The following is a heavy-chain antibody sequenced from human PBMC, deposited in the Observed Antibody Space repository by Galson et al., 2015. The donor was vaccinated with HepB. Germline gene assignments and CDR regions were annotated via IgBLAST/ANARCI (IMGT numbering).Heavy chain of an antibody. V-gene: IGHV3-30-3*01. Sequence: SLRLSCAASGFTFSTYAMHWVRQAPGKGLEWVAVISFDVSNKYYADSVKGRFTISRDNSKNTLYLQMSSLRAEDTALYYCARGSGVWSFDIWGQGTMVTVSS. D-gene: IGHD3-3*01. J-gene: IGHJ3*02. CDR1: GFTFSTYA. CDR3: ARGSGVWSFDI. CDR2: ISFDVSNK.